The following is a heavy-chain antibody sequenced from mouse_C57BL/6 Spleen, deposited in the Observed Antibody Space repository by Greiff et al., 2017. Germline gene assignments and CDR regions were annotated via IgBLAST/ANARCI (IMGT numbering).Heavy chain of an antibody. CDR3: ARGQLRLRSAMDY. V-gene: IGHV1-26*01. D-gene: IGHD3-2*02. CDR2: IIPNNGGT. CDR1: GYTFTDYY. J-gene: IGHJ4*01. Sequence: VQLQQSGPELVKPGASVKIPCKASGYTFTDYYMNWVKQSHGKSLEWIGDIIPNNGGTSYNQKFKGKATLTVDKSSSTAYMELRSLTSENSAVYYCARGQLRLRSAMDYWGQGTSVTVSS.